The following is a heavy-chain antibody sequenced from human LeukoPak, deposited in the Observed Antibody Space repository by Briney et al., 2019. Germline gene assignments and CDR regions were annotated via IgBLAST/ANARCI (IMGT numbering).Heavy chain of an antibody. V-gene: IGHV3-23*01. CDR3: ARRLCSGGSCSSFDY. J-gene: IGHJ4*02. D-gene: IGHD2-15*01. Sequence: GGSLRLSCVASGFTFSSYAMSWVRQAPGKGLEWVSTISGNGGGTYYADSVKGRFTISRDNSKNTLYLQMNSLRAEDRALYYCARRLCSGGSCSSFDYWGQGTLVTVSS. CDR2: ISGNGGGT. CDR1: GFTFSSYA.